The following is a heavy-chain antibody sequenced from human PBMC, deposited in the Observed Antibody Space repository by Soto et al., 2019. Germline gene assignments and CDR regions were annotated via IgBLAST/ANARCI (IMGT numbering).Heavy chain of an antibody. J-gene: IGHJ3*02. V-gene: IGHV3-23*01. CDR2: ISGSGGST. CDR3: AKDLRFGELWGDAFDI. Sequence: EVQLLESGGGLVQPGGSLRLSCAASGFTFSSYAMSWVRQAPGKGLEWVSAISGSGGSTYYADSVKGRFTISRDNSKNTLYMQMNSLRAEDTAVYYCAKDLRFGELWGDAFDIWGQGTMVTVSS. CDR1: GFTFSSYA. D-gene: IGHD3-10*01.